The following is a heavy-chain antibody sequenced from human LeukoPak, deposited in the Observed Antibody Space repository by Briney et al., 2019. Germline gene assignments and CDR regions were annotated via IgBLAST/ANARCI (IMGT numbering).Heavy chain of an antibody. D-gene: IGHD3-10*01. CDR1: GGSFSGYY. Sequence: PSETLSLTCAVYGGSFSGYYWSWIRQPPGKGLEWIGEINHSGSTNYNPSLKSRVTISVDTSKNQFSLKLSSVTAADTAVYYCARGTGGVIFFGHTYYFDYWGQGTLVTVSS. J-gene: IGHJ4*02. CDR3: ARGTGGVIFFGHTYYFDY. CDR2: INHSGST. V-gene: IGHV4-34*01.